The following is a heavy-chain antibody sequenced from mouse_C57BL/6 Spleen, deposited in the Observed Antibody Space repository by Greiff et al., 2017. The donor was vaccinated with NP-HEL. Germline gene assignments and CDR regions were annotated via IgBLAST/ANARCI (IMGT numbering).Heavy chain of an antibody. J-gene: IGHJ2*01. D-gene: IGHD1-1*01. CDR2: IDPENGDT. V-gene: IGHV14-4*01. Sequence: VQLQQSGAELVRPGASVKLSCTASGFNIKDDYMHWVKQRPEQGLEWIGWIDPENGDTEYASKFQGKATITADTSSNTAYLQLSRLTSEDTAVYYCTCFTTVVARDYWGQGTTLTVSS. CDR3: TCFTTVVARDY. CDR1: GFNIKDDY.